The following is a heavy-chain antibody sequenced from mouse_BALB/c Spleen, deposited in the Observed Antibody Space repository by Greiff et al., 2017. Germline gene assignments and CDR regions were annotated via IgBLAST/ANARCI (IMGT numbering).Heavy chain of an antibody. V-gene: IGHV2-6-2*01. CDR1: GFSLTSYG. D-gene: IGHD2-1*01. Sequence: VKVVESGPDLVAPSQSLSITCTVSGFSLTSYGVHWVRQPPGKGLEWLVVIWSDGSTTYNSALNSRLSISKDNSKSQVFLKMNSLQTEDTAMYYGARHDGNYVSAMDYWGQGTSGTVSA. J-gene: IGHJ4*01. CDR2: IWSDGST. CDR3: ARHDGNYVSAMDY.